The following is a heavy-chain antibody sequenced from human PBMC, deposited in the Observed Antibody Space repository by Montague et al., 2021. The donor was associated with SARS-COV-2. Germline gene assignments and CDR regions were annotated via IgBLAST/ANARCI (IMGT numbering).Heavy chain of an antibody. D-gene: IGHD2-2*02. Sequence: SETLPLTCAVYGGSFGGYYWSWIRRPPGKELEWIGEINDSGSTKYNPSLRSRFIMSVDRSKNQVSLKVNAVTAADTAVYFCARQYCGDTNCYRREYYFDQWGQGTLVTVSS. V-gene: IGHV4-34*01. J-gene: IGHJ4*02. CDR1: GGSFGGYY. CDR3: ARQYCGDTNCYRREYYFDQ. CDR2: INDSGST.